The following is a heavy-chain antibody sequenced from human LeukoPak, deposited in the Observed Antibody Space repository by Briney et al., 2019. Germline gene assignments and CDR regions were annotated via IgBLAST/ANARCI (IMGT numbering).Heavy chain of an antibody. V-gene: IGHV1-8*01. CDR2: MNPNSGNT. CDR3: ARATEGYDILTGTTRFDP. J-gene: IGHJ5*02. CDR1: GYTFTSYD. Sequence: ASVKVSCKASGYTFTSYDINWVRQATGQGLEWMGWMNPNSGNTGYAQKFQGRVTMTRDTSISTAYMELSRLRSDDTAVYYCARATEGYDILTGTTRFDPWGQGTLVTVSS. D-gene: IGHD3-9*01.